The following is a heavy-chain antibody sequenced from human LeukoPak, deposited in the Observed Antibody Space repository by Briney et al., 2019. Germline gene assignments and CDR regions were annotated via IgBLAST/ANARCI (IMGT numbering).Heavy chain of an antibody. D-gene: IGHD2-15*01. V-gene: IGHV3-30*04. CDR1: GFIFDNFA. CDR3: ARDRNVVGADFDY. CDR2: VSFDGTNN. J-gene: IGHJ4*02. Sequence: GGSLRLSCAASGFIFDNFAIHWVRQAPGKGMKWVSIVSFDGTNNFYADSVKGRFTVSRDNSKNTVYLHMNSLRPDDTAVYFCARDRNVVGADFDYWGQGTLVTVSP.